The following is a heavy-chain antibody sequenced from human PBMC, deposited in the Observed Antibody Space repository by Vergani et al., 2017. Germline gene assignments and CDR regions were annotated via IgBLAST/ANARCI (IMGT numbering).Heavy chain of an antibody. V-gene: IGHV4-34*01. J-gene: IGHJ6*02. CDR3: ARSRAFVFWSGYFNYYYGMDV. CDR1: GGSFSGYY. CDR2: INHSGST. Sequence: QVQLQQWGAGLLKPSETLSLTCAVYGGSFSGYYWSWIRQPPGKGLEWIGEINHSGSTNYNPSLKSRVTISVDTSKNQFSLKLSSVTAADTAVYYCARSRAFVFWSGYFNYYYGMDVWGQGTTVTVSS. D-gene: IGHD3-3*01.